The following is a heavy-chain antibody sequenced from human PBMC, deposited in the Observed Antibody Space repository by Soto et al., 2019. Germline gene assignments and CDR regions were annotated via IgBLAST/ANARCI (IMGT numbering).Heavy chain of an antibody. CDR1: GFSLSTSGVG. CDR3: AHRPSYCSGGSCYSGFDY. V-gene: IGHV2-5*02. J-gene: IGHJ4*02. CDR2: IYWDDDK. D-gene: IGHD2-15*01. Sequence: QITLKESGPTLVKPTQTLTLTCTFSGFSLSTSGVGVGWIRQPPGKALEWLAPIYWDDDKRYSPSLKSRLTITKDTSKNQVVLTMTNIDPVDTATYYCAHRPSYCSGGSCYSGFDYWGQGTLVTVSS.